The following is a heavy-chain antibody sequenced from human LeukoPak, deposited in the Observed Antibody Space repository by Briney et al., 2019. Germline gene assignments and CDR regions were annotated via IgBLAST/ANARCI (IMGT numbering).Heavy chain of an antibody. J-gene: IGHJ4*02. CDR3: ARVRGTSGPEDS. D-gene: IGHD2-2*01. V-gene: IGHV3-21*01. Sequence: GGSLRLSCAASGFTFSSYTMHWVRQAPGKGLEWVSSIGSSSGYISYADSVKGRFTISRDDAKNSLYLQMNSLRAEDTAVYFCARVRGTSGPEDSWGQGTLVTVSS. CDR2: IGSSSGYI. CDR1: GFTFSSYT.